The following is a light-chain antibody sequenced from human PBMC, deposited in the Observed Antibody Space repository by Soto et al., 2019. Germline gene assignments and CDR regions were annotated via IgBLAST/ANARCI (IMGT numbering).Light chain of an antibody. CDR1: QSLLESNDGNTY. CDR3: LQRTQSPYT. CDR2: TLS. Sequence: DIVLTQTPLFLPVTPGEPASICCRSSQSLLESNDGNTYLDWYLQKPGQSPQRLIYTLSSRASGFPDRFSGSGSGTDFILKTSRVEAEDVRVYFCLQRTQSPYTFGQGTKL. V-gene: IGKV2-40*01. J-gene: IGKJ2*01.